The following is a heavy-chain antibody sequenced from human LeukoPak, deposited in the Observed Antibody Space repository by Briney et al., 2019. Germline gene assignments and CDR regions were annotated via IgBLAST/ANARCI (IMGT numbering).Heavy chain of an antibody. CDR1: GGSISSGSYY. CDR2: IYTSGST. V-gene: IGHV4-61*02. Sequence: PSETLSLTCTVSGGSISSGSYYWSWIRQPAGKGLEWIGRIYTSGSTSYHPSLKSRVTISVDTSKNQFSLKLSSVTAADTAVYYCVSVSIFNPYYFDYWGQGTLVTVSS. J-gene: IGHJ4*02. D-gene: IGHD3-9*01. CDR3: VSVSIFNPYYFDY.